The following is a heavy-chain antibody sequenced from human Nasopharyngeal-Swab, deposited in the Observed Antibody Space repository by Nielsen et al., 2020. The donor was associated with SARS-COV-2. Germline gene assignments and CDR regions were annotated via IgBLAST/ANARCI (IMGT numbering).Heavy chain of an antibody. CDR2: IWYDGSNK. D-gene: IGHD6-6*01. CDR1: GFTFSSYG. V-gene: IGHV3-33*06. CDR3: AKDTTPLYSSSSVPYYYGMDV. Sequence: GESLKISCAASGFTFSSYGMHWVRQAPGKGLEWVAVIWYDGSNKYYADSVKGRFTISRDNSKNTLYLQMNSLRAEDTAVYYCAKDTTPLYSSSSVPYYYGMDVWGQGTTVTVSS. J-gene: IGHJ6*02.